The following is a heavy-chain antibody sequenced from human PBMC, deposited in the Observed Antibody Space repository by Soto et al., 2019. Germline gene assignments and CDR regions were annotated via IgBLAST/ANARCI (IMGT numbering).Heavy chain of an antibody. CDR1: GGSISSGGYY. CDR3: ARDLRDGYNFPAFDI. Sequence: SETLSLTCTVSGGSISSGGYYWSRISQHPGKGLEWIGYIYYSGSTYYNPSLKSRVTISVDTSKNQFSLKLSSVTAADTAVYYCARDLRDGYNFPAFDIWGQGTMVTVSS. CDR2: IYYSGST. V-gene: IGHV4-31*03. J-gene: IGHJ3*02. D-gene: IGHD5-12*01.